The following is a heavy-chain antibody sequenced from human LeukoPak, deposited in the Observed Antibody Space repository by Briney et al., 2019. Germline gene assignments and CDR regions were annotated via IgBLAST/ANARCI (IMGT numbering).Heavy chain of an antibody. CDR1: GVSFSGYY. CDR2: INHSGST. V-gene: IGHV4-34*01. D-gene: IGHD3-10*01. Sequence: PSETLSLTCAVYGVSFSGYYWSWIRQPPGKGLEGIGEINHSGSTNYNPSLKTQVTISVDTSKNQFSLKLSSVTAADTAVYYCASGRGLWFDPWGQGTLVTVSS. CDR3: ASGRGLWFDP. J-gene: IGHJ5*02.